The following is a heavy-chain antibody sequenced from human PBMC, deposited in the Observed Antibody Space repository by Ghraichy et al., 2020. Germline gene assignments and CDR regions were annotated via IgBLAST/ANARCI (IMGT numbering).Heavy chain of an antibody. CDR1: GDSVNSGGYY. CDR2: IYSSGDT. J-gene: IGHJ4*02. CDR3: ARGNDYGDGLALCYFDF. V-gene: IGHV4-31*03. D-gene: IGHD4-17*01. Sequence: SETLSLTCTVSGDSVNSGGYYWSWIRQYPGKGLECIGYIYSSGDTFYTPSLKSRATISLDTSKNQFSLHLTSVTSADTALYYCARGNDYGDGLALCYFDFWGQGTLVSVSS.